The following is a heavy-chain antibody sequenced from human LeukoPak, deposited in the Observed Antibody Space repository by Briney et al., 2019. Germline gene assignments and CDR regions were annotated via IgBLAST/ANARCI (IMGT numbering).Heavy chain of an antibody. CDR1: GGSISSSSYY. J-gene: IGHJ6*02. Sequence: SETLSLTCTVSGGSISSSSYYWSWIRQPPGKGLEWIGYIYYSGSTNYNPSLKSRVTISVDTSKNQFSLKLSSVTAADTAVYYCARSIAVAGYYYYYGMDVWGQGTTVTVSS. D-gene: IGHD6-19*01. CDR3: ARSIAVAGYYYYYGMDV. V-gene: IGHV4-61*01. CDR2: IYYSGST.